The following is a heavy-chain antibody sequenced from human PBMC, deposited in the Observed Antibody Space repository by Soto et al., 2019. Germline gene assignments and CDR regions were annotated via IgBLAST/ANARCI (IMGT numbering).Heavy chain of an antibody. CDR1: GFTFNSAW. J-gene: IGHJ6*02. D-gene: IGHD3-10*01. Sequence: PGGSLRLSCAASGFTFNSAWMSWVRQAPGKGLEWVGRIKSKTDGGTTDYAAPVKGRFTISRDDSKTTLYLQMSSLKTDDTAVYYCTTEGHYSGSGSYDDYYYYYGMDVWGQGTTVTVSS. CDR2: IKSKTDGGTT. V-gene: IGHV3-15*01. CDR3: TTEGHYSGSGSYDDYYYYYGMDV.